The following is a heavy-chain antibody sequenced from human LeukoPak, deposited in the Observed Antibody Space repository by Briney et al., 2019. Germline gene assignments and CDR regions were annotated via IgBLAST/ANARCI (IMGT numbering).Heavy chain of an antibody. V-gene: IGHV4-59*12. Sequence: SETLSLTCTVSGGSISSYYWSWIRQPPGKGLEWIGYIYYSGSTNYNPSLKSRVTTSVDTSKNQFSLKLSSVTAADTAVYYCAREPNDSSSWSFDYWGQGTLVTVSS. J-gene: IGHJ4*02. CDR2: IYYSGST. D-gene: IGHD6-13*01. CDR3: AREPNDSSSWSFDY. CDR1: GGSISSYY.